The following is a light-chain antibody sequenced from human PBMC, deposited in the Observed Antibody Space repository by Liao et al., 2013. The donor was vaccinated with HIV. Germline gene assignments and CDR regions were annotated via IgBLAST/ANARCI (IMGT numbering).Light chain of an antibody. Sequence: SDELTQPSSVSVSPGQTASIACSGDELRDKYASWYQQRPGQSPLLVIYQDNMRPSGIPERFSGSNSGNTATLTISGTQAMDEADYFCQAWDRRTAGVFGGGTKLTVL. V-gene: IGLV3-1*01. CDR3: QAWDRRTAGV. CDR2: QDN. J-gene: IGLJ3*02. CDR1: ELRDKY.